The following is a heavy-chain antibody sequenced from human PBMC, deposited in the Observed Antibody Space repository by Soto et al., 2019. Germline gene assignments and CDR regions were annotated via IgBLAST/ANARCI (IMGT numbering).Heavy chain of an antibody. CDR2: IYPGDSDT. Sequence: GESLKISCKGSGYSFTSYWLGWVRQMPGKGLEWMGIIYPGDSDTRYSPSFQGQVTISADKSISTAYLQWSSLKASDTAMYYCARCLTHYYDSSCPDVWRKGTTVTVSS. V-gene: IGHV5-51*01. D-gene: IGHD3-22*01. CDR1: GYSFTSYW. CDR3: ARCLTHYYDSSCPDV. J-gene: IGHJ6*04.